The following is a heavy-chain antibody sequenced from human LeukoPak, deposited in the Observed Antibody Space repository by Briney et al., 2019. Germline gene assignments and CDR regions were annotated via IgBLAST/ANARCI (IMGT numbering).Heavy chain of an antibody. CDR2: INSDGSST. J-gene: IGHJ4*02. CDR3: ARVPDQPEYPGENYIDY. CDR1: GFTFSSYW. V-gene: IGHV3-74*01. Sequence: GGSLRLSCAASGFTFSSYWMHWVRQAPGKGLVWVSRINSDGSSTSYADSVKGRFTISRDNAKNTLYLQMNSLRAEDTAVYYCARVPDQPEYPGENYIDYWGQGTLVAVSS. D-gene: IGHD2/OR15-2a*01.